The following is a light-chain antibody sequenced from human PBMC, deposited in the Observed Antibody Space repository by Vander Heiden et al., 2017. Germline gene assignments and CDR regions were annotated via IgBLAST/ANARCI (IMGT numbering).Light chain of an antibody. CDR2: KDS. V-gene: IGLV3-25*03. CDR3: QSADNSGTHVV. J-gene: IGLJ2*01. CDR1: ALPKQY. Sequence: SFDLTQPPSMSVSPGQTARIPCSGDALPKQYVYWYQQKPGQAPVGVIKKDSERPSGIPARFSGSTSGTTVTLTINGVQAEDEADYYCQSADNSGTHVVFGGGTKLTVL.